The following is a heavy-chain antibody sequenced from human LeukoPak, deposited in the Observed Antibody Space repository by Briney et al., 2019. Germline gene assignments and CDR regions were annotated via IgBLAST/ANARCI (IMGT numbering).Heavy chain of an antibody. CDR1: GDSISSYY. CDR2: IYTSGST. Sequence: SETLSLTCTVSGDSISSYYWSWIRQPAGKGLEWIGRIYTSGSTNYNPSLKSRVTMSVDTSKNQFSLKLSSVTAADTAVYYCARERYSSGSNNWFDPWGQGTLVTVSS. CDR3: ARERYSSGSNNWFDP. V-gene: IGHV4-4*07. J-gene: IGHJ5*02. D-gene: IGHD6-19*01.